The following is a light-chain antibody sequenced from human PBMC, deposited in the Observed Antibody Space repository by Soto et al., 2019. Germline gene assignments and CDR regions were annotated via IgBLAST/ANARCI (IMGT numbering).Light chain of an antibody. CDR3: QQYGSLPIT. J-gene: IGKJ5*01. CDR2: GAA. Sequence: ENVLTQSPGTLSLSPGERATLSCRASQSVSSSFVAWYQHKPGQAPRLVIYGAASRATGIPDRFSGSGSGTDFTLTISRLEPEDFAVYYCQQYGSLPITFGQGTRLEIK. V-gene: IGKV3-20*01. CDR1: QSVSSSF.